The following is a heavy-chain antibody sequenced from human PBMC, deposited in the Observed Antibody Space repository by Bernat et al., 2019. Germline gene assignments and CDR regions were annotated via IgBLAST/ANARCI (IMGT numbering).Heavy chain of an antibody. CDR2: INHRGST. V-gene: IGHV4-34*01. CDR3: ARVNRHYDFWSGYYNYYYMDV. CDR1: GGSFSGYY. Sequence: QVHLQQWGAGLLKPSETLSLTCAVYGGSFSGYYWSWIRQPPGKGLEWIGEINHRGSTNYNPSLKSRVTISVDTSKHQFSLNLSSVTAADTAVYYCARVNRHYDFWSGYYNYYYMDVWGKGTTVTVSS. J-gene: IGHJ6*03. D-gene: IGHD3-3*01.